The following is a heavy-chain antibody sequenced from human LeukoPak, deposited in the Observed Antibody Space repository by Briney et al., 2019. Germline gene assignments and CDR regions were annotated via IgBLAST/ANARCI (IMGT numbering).Heavy chain of an antibody. D-gene: IGHD2-2*01. V-gene: IGHV3-30*07. Sequence: GRSLRLSCAASGFTFSSYAMHWVRQAPGKGLEWVAVIWYDGSNKYYADSVKGRFTISRDNSKNTLYLQMNSLRAEDTAVYYCARDPGDCSSTSCYEEVGYYFDYWGQGTLVTVSS. J-gene: IGHJ4*02. CDR1: GFTFSSYA. CDR3: ARDPGDCSSTSCYEEVGYYFDY. CDR2: IWYDGSNK.